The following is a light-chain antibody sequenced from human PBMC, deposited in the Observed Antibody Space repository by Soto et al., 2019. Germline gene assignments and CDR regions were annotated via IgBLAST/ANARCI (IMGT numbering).Light chain of an antibody. CDR3: QHYIKWPWT. V-gene: IGKV3-15*01. CDR2: GAA. CDR1: QSIDTD. J-gene: IGKJ1*01. Sequence: EIVMTQSPATLSASPGERATLSCRASQSIDTDLAWYQQKPGQAPRXLIFGAATRTTGVPARFSGSGSGTEFTITISSLQSEDSAVYYGQHYIKWPWTFGQGTKVDIK.